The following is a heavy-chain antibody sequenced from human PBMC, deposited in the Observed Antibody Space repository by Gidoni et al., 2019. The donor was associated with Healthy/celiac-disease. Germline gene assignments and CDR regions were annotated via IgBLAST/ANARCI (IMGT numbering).Heavy chain of an antibody. V-gene: IGHV4-34*01. J-gene: IGHJ4*02. D-gene: IGHD3-22*01. CDR2: INHSGRT. CDR3: ARPAYYYDSSEDY. Sequence: QVQLQQWGAGLLKPSETLSLTCAVYGGSFSGDYWRWNRQPPGKGLDWIGEINHSGRTIYNPSLKSRVTISVDTSKNQFSLKLSSVTAADTAVYYCARPAYYYDSSEDYWGQGTLVTVSS. CDR1: GGSFSGDY.